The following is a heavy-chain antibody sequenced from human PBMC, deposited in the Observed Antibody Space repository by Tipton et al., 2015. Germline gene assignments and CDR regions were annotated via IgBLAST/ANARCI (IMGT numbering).Heavy chain of an antibody. D-gene: IGHD3-9*01. CDR3: ACQDYDSLTRDYQTVDY. J-gene: IGHJ4*02. CDR1: GGSVSSSSYY. V-gene: IGHV4-39*01. CDR2: IYYSGST. Sequence: LRLSCTVSGGSVSSSSYYWGWIRQSPGKGLEWIGSIYYSGSTYHNPSLKSRVSIFVDTSKNQFSLKLTSVTAADTAVYYCACQDYDSLTRDYQTVDYWGQGTLVTVSS.